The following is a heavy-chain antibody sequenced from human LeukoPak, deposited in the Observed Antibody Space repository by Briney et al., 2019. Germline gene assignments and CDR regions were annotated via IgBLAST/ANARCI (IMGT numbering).Heavy chain of an antibody. J-gene: IGHJ4*02. CDR2: INPNSGGT. CDR1: GYTFTGYY. Sequence: ASVKVSCKASGYTFTGYYMRWVRQAPGQGLEWMGWINPNSGGTNYAQKFQGWVTMTRDTSISTAYMELSRLRSDDTAVYYCARDGAMVPPYYFDYWGQGTLVTVSS. V-gene: IGHV1-2*04. D-gene: IGHD5-18*01. CDR3: ARDGAMVPPYYFDY.